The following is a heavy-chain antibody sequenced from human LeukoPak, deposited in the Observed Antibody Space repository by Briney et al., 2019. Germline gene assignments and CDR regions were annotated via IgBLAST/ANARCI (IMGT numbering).Heavy chain of an antibody. CDR1: GFTFSSYS. CDR2: ISSSSSTI. D-gene: IGHD1-26*01. CDR3: ARDAGATPEGFGDY. Sequence: PGGSLRLSCAASGFTFSSYSMNWVRQAPGKGLEWVSYISSSSSTIYYADSVKGRFTISRDNAKNSLYLQMNSLRAEDTAVYYCARDAGATPEGFGDYWGQGTLVTVSS. J-gene: IGHJ4*02. V-gene: IGHV3-48*04.